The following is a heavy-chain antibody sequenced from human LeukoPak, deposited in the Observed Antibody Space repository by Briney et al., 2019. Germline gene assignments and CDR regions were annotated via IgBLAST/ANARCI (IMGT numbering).Heavy chain of an antibody. CDR3: ARDRELGS. V-gene: IGHV4-34*01. Sequence: SETLSLTCAVYGGSFSDYYWSWIRQPPGKGLEWIGEINHSGSTYYNPSLKSRVTISVDTSKNQFSLKLSSVTAADTAVYYCARDRELGSWGQGTLVTVSS. D-gene: IGHD3-16*01. CDR1: GGSFSDYY. CDR2: INHSGST. J-gene: IGHJ5*02.